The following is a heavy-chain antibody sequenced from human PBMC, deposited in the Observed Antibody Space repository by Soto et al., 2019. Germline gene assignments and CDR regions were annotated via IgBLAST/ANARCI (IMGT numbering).Heavy chain of an antibody. CDR3: AREFASGSPNYDY. D-gene: IGHD3-10*01. J-gene: IGHJ4*02. CDR2: FTGSGNT. CDR1: GFTFSSYA. Sequence: GGSLRLSCAASGFTFSSYAMSWVRQAPEKGLEWVSTFTGSGNTYYADSVKGRFTISRDNSKNTLYLQMNSLRAEDTAVYYCAREFASGSPNYDYWGLGTLVTVSS. V-gene: IGHV3-23*01.